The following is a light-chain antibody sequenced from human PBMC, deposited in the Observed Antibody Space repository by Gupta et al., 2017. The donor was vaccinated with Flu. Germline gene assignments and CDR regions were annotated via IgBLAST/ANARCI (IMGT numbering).Light chain of an antibody. CDR3: QQSDYTPRT. CDR1: QNTNSY. Sequence: DIQMTQSPSSLSASVGDRVTLTCRASQNTNSYLNWYQKKPGKAPDLLIYAASSLQTGVPSRFTGSGSGTDFTLTIISLQPEDFATYYCQQSDYTPRTFGEGTQV. J-gene: IGKJ1*01. V-gene: IGKV1-39*01. CDR2: AAS.